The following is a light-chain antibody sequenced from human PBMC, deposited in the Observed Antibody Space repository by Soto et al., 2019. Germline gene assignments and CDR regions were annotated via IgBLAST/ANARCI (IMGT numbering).Light chain of an antibody. CDR2: ATS. J-gene: IGKJ4*01. CDR3: HKYNHAPY. CDR1: QAISSY. V-gene: IGKV1-27*01. Sequence: DIQLTQSPSSLSASVGDRVTITCRASQAISSYLAWYQQKPGKVPELLIYATSTLQSGAPSRFSGSGSETDFTLTISSLQTEDVATYYCHKYNHAPYFGGGTKVEIK.